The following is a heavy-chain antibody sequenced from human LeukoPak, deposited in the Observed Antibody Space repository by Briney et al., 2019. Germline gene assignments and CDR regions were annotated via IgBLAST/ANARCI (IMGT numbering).Heavy chain of an antibody. Sequence: GGSLRLSCAASGFTFSSYAMSWVRQAPGKGLEWVSAISGSGGSTYYADSVKGRFTISRDNSKNTLYLQMNSLRAEDTAVYYCAKDRGYMNSRLGFDYWGQGTLVTVSS. V-gene: IGHV3-23*01. J-gene: IGHJ4*02. CDR3: AKDRGYMNSRLGFDY. CDR1: GFTFSSYA. D-gene: IGHD3-10*01. CDR2: ISGSGGST.